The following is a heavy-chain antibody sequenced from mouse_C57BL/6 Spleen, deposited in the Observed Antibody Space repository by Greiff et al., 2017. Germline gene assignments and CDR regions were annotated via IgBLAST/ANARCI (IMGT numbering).Heavy chain of an antibody. CDR1: GYTFTGYW. Sequence: QVQLKQSGAELMKPGASVKLSCKATGYTFTGYWIVWVKQRPGHGLEWIGESLPGRGRTNYNEKCKGKAIFTARSSSNTAYMQLSSLTTAEPDSYYWSRKDYWGHGTTPTVSP. CDR2: SLPGRGRT. V-gene: IGHV1-9*01. J-gene: IGHJ2*01. CDR3: SRKDY.